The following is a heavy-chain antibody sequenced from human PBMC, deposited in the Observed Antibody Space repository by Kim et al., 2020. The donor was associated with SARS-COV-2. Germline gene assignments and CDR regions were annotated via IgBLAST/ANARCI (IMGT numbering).Heavy chain of an antibody. CDR3: ARGGRHDSSGYNWGPFDY. CDR2: ISYDGSNK. Sequence: GGSLRLSCAASGLTFSSYGMHWVRQAPGKGLEWVAVISYDGSNKYYADSVKGRLTISRDNSKNTLDLQMDSLRPEDTAVYYCARGGRHDSSGYNWGPFDYWGQGTLVTVSS. CDR1: GLTFSSYG. J-gene: IGHJ4*02. D-gene: IGHD3-22*01. V-gene: IGHV3-30*03.